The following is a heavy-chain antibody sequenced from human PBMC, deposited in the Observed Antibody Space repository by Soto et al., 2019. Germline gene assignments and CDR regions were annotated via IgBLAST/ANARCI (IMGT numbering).Heavy chain of an antibody. CDR3: AKGVRSGYNYNYFDY. Sequence: EVQLLESGGGLEQPGGSLRLSCTASGFTFSNYAMTWVRQSPGKGLEWVSAISGSGGSAYYAESVKGRFTISRDNSKNTLDLQVNSLRAEDTAIYYCAKGVRSGYNYNYFDYWGQGTPVTVSS. J-gene: IGHJ4*02. CDR2: ISGSGGSA. D-gene: IGHD5-18*01. V-gene: IGHV3-23*01. CDR1: GFTFSNYA.